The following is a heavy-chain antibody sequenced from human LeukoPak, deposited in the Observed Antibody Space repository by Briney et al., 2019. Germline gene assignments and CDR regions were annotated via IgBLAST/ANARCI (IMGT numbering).Heavy chain of an antibody. CDR1: GFTFSTYA. D-gene: IGHD3-22*01. J-gene: IGHJ4*02. CDR3: AKLRYYDSSGYYPKIYFDY. V-gene: IGHV3-23*01. CDR2: ISGSGGST. Sequence: GGSLRLSCAASGFTFSTYAMSWVRQAPGKGLEWVSAISGSGGSTYYADSVKGRFTISRDNSKNTLYLQMNSLRAEDTAVYYCAKLRYYDSSGYYPKIYFDYWGQGILVTVSS.